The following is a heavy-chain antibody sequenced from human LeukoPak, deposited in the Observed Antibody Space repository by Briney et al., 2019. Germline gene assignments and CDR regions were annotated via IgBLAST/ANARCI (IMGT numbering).Heavy chain of an antibody. Sequence: PGRSLRLSCAASGFIFDDYAMHWVRQVPGKGLEWISLISWDGSSIYYADTVKGRFSVSRDNTENSLHLQMKNLRPEDTALYFCGKAQSPFWCALPDSWGQGTLVTVSS. J-gene: IGHJ4*02. CDR3: GKAQSPFWCALPDS. CDR2: ISWDGSSI. V-gene: IGHV3-43D*03. CDR1: GFIFDDYA. D-gene: IGHD3-3*01.